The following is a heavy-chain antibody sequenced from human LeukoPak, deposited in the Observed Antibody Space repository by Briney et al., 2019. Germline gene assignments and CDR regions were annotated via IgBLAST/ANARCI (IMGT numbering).Heavy chain of an antibody. J-gene: IGHJ5*01. D-gene: IGHD3-22*01. V-gene: IGHV4-59*08. Sequence: SETLSLTCALSGGSTRNYYWSWIRQSPGKGLEWVGWIYSSGNINYNPSLRSRVTISVDTSKNQFSLRLTSVTAADTALYYCGRHRPQSSAYRHFASCGQGILVTVSS. CDR1: GGSTRNYY. CDR2: IYSSGNI. CDR3: GRHRPQSSAYRHFAS.